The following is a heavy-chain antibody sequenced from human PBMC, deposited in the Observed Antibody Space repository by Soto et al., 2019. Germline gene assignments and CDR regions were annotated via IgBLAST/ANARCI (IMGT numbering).Heavy chain of an antibody. D-gene: IGHD3-10*01. J-gene: IGHJ3*02. CDR2: IYYSGST. V-gene: IGHV4-31*03. CDR3: ARGVGSRWIITISPPHSGAFDI. Sequence: QVQLQESGPGLVKPSQTLSLTCTVSGGSISSGGYYWSWIRQHPGKGLEWIGYIYYSGSTYYNPSLESRVSISVDTSKNQFSLKLSSVTAADTAVYYCARGVGSRWIITISPPHSGAFDIWGQGTMITVSS. CDR1: GGSISSGGYY.